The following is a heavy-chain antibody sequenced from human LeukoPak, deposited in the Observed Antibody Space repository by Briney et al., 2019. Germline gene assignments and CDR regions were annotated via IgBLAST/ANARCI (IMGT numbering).Heavy chain of an antibody. CDR3: AKTRGYYDY. D-gene: IGHD3-22*01. CDR1: GFTFTGYS. V-gene: IGHV3-23*01. Sequence: GGSLRLSCAASGFTFTGYSMSWLRQAPGKGLEWVSSITGSGDATYYADSVKGRFTISRDNSKNTLYLQMSSLRAEDTAVYYCAKTRGYYDYWGPGTLVTVSS. J-gene: IGHJ4*02. CDR2: ITGSGDAT.